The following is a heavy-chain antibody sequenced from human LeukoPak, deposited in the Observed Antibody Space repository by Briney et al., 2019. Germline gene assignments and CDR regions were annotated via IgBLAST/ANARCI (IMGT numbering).Heavy chain of an antibody. CDR2: IRYDGSNK. J-gene: IGHJ6*02. CDR3: ASPLRLGELSPPDV. Sequence: GGSLRLSCAASGFTFSSYGMHWVRQAPGKGLEWVAFIRYDGSNKYYADSVKGRFTISRDNSKNTLYLQMNSLRAEDTAVHYCASPLRLGELSPPDVWGQGTTVTVSS. CDR1: GFTFSSYG. D-gene: IGHD3-16*02. V-gene: IGHV3-30*02.